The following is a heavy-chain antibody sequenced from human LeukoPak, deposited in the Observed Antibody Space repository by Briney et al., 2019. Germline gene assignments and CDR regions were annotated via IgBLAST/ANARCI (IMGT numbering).Heavy chain of an antibody. Sequence: TGGSLRLSCAASGFTCDDYGMNWVRQAPGKGLEWVSGINWNGGSTGYADSVKGRFTISRDNAKNSLYLQMNSLRAEDTALYYCARVYELREEDYYYYYMDVWGKGTTVTVSS. D-gene: IGHD5/OR15-5a*01. J-gene: IGHJ6*03. CDR1: GFTCDDYG. CDR3: ARVYELREEDYYYYYMDV. V-gene: IGHV3-20*04. CDR2: INWNGGST.